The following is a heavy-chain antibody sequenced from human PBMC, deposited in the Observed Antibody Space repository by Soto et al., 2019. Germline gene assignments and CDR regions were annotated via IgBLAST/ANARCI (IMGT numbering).Heavy chain of an antibody. Sequence: QVQLQESSTGLVKPSETLSLTCTVSGVSITTYYWSWFRQPPGQGLESLGYIYHTGVTNSNPSLRGRLSISIDTAKNQFSLKLSSVTSADTAIYYCARSARVPDFWGPGILVTVSS. J-gene: IGHJ4*02. CDR2: IYHTGVT. CDR3: ARSARVPDF. V-gene: IGHV4-59*12. CDR1: GVSITTYY. D-gene: IGHD2-2*01.